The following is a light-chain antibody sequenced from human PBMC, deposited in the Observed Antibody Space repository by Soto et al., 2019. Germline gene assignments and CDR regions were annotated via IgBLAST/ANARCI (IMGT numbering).Light chain of an antibody. V-gene: IGKV3-20*01. CDR2: GAS. J-gene: IGKJ1*01. Sequence: QNQATLSVSRWERVNFFWRASQSVSYYLAWYQQKRGQAPRFLIYGASSRATGIPDRFSGSGSGTDFTLTISRLEPEDFAVYYCQQYGRSPTTFGQGTNVDI. CDR1: QSVSYY. CDR3: QQYGRSPTT.